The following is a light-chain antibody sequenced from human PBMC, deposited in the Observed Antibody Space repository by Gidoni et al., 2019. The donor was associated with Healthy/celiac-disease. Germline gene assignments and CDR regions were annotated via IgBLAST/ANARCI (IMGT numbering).Light chain of an antibody. Sequence: DIQMTQSPSSLSASVGDRVTITCRASQSISSYLNWYQQKPGKAPKLLIYAASSLQSGVPSRFSVSGSGTDFTLTISSLQPEDFATYYCQQSYSIPLYSFGQGTKLEIK. V-gene: IGKV1-39*01. CDR3: QQSYSIPLYS. CDR2: AAS. J-gene: IGKJ2*03. CDR1: QSISSY.